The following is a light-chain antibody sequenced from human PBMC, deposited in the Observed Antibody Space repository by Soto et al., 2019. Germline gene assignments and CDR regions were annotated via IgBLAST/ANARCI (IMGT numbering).Light chain of an antibody. V-gene: IGKV1-27*01. CDR3: QHYNSYSEA. CDR2: GAS. CDR1: QYIHTH. J-gene: IGKJ1*01. Sequence: DIQMTQSPSSLSASVGDRVTITCRASQYIHTHLAWYQQKPGNSPKLLVYGASTLHSGVPSRFSGSGSGTEFTLTISSLQPDDFATYYCQHYNSYSEAFGQGTKVELK.